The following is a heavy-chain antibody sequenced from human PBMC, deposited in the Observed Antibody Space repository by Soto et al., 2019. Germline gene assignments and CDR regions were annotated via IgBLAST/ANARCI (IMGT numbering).Heavy chain of an antibody. J-gene: IGHJ5*02. V-gene: IGHV4-39*01. CDR2: IFYLGSS. CDR3: ARHSLALRKNNWFDP. Sequence: SETLSRTCTVSGDSIISRDFYWGWVRQPPGKGLEWIGSIFYLGSSYYNPSLKSRVTMSVDTSKNQFSLRLRSVTAADPALYFCARHSLALRKNNWFDPWGQRLMVTVSS. CDR1: GDSIISRDFY. D-gene: IGHD3-3*02.